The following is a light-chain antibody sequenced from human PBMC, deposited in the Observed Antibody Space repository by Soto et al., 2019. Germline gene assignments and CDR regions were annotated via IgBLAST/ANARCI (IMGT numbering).Light chain of an antibody. Sequence: EIVLTHSPATLSLSPGERATLSCRASQSVRNDLVWYHQKPGQAPRVLIYSASNRATGIPARFSGSGSGTDFHLTISSLEPEDFAVYYCQQRTNCPPTCGGGTKVEMK. J-gene: IGKJ4*01. CDR3: QQRTNCPPT. CDR1: QSVRND. CDR2: SAS. V-gene: IGKV3-11*01.